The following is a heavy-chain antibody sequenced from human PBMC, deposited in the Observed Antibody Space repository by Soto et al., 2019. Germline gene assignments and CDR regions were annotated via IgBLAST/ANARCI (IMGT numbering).Heavy chain of an antibody. CDR2: INPNSGGT. CDR3: ARPIRLALVATIPPDDAFDI. D-gene: IGHD5-12*01. CDR1: GYTFTGYY. J-gene: IGHJ3*02. Sequence: GASVKVSCKASGYTFTGYYMHWVRQAPGQGLEWMGWINPNSGGTNYAQKFQGRVTMTRDTSISTAYMELSRLRSDDTAVYYCARPIRLALVATIPPDDAFDIWGQGTMVTVSS. V-gene: IGHV1-2*02.